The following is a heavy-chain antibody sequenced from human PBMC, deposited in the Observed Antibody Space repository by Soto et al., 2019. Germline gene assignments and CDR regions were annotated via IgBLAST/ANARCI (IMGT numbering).Heavy chain of an antibody. CDR2: ISSNGVGT. CDR3: ARRARPDFYYMDV. J-gene: IGHJ6*03. Sequence: EVQLAESGGGLAQPGGSPRLSCAASGFTLSGYAMDWVRQAPGKGLEYVSGISSNGVGTYYANSVQGRFTISRDNSKNSVYLQMGSLRPEDKAVYYCARRARPDFYYMDVWGKGTTVTVSS. D-gene: IGHD6-6*01. CDR1: GFTLSGYA. V-gene: IGHV3-64*01.